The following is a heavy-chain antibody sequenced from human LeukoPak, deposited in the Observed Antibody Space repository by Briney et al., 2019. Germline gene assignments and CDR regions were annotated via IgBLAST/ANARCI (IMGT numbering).Heavy chain of an antibody. CDR1: GFTFSDYY. Sequence: PGGSLRLSCAASGFTFSDYYMSWIRQAPGKGLEWVSYISSSGSTIYYADSVKGRFTISRDNAKNSLYLQMNSLRAEDTAVYYCARDGHPVDCSSTSCYGLSSYYYYYMDVWGKGTTVTVSS. CDR3: ARDGHPVDCSSTSCYGLSSYYYYYMDV. CDR2: ISSSGSTI. J-gene: IGHJ6*03. V-gene: IGHV3-11*04. D-gene: IGHD2-2*01.